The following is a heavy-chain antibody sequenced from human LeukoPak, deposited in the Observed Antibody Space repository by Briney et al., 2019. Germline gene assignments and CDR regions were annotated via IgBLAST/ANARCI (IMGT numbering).Heavy chain of an antibody. CDR2: MNPNSGNT. J-gene: IGHJ5*02. D-gene: IGHD6-13*01. Sequence: GASVKVSCKASAYTFTSYDINWVRQAAGQGLEWMGWMNPNSGNTGYAQMFQGRVTITSNTSISTAYLKLSSLTSEDTAVYYCARGRGTFIWAGSSSWYWFDTWGPGSLVTVSS. CDR3: ARGRGTFIWAGSSSWYWFDT. V-gene: IGHV1-8*03. CDR1: AYTFTSYD.